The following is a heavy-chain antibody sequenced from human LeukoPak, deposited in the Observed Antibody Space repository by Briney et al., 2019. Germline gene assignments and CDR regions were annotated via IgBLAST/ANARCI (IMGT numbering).Heavy chain of an antibody. D-gene: IGHD6-13*01. CDR1: GFTLSAHD. V-gene: IGHV3-30*04. CDR3: ARQSLAASGLDS. Sequence: PGSSLRLPCAVSGFTLSAHDMHWVRQPPGKGLDWVAVVNGDGSYTSYAASVKGRFTISRDNSKNTVVLQMNSLSVDDTAIYYCARQSLAASGLDSWGQGMLVTVSS. CDR2: VNGDGSYT. J-gene: IGHJ4*02.